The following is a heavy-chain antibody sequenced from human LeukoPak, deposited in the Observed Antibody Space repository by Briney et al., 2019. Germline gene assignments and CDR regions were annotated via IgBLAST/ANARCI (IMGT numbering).Heavy chain of an antibody. V-gene: IGHV3-7*01. D-gene: IGHD1-14*01. CDR1: GFTFSSYW. CDR2: IKQDGSEK. J-gene: IGHJ6*03. CDR3: ARVHRTGGVGNYYYYMDV. Sequence: PGRSLRLSCAASGFTFSSYWMSCVRQAPGKGLEWVANIKQDGSEKYYVDSVKGRFTISRDNAKNSLYLQMNSLRAEDTAVYYCARVHRTGGVGNYYYYMDVWGKGTTVTVSS.